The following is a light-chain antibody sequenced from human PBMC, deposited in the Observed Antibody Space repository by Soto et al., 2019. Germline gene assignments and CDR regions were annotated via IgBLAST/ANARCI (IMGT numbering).Light chain of an antibody. CDR1: QSVSSSY. V-gene: IGKV3-20*01. Sequence: EIVLTQSPGTLSLSPGERATLSCRASQSVSSSYLVWYQQKPGQAPRLLIYGASSRATGIPDRFSGSGSGTDFTLTISRLEPEDFAVYYCQQYNKWRTFGQGTKVDIK. CDR3: QQYNKWRT. J-gene: IGKJ1*01. CDR2: GAS.